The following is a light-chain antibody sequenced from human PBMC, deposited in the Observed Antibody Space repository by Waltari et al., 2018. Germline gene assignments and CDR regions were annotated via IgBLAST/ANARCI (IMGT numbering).Light chain of an antibody. CDR3: QQYINWPQT. J-gene: IGKJ1*01. Sequence: EIVMTQSPATLSVSPGERATLSCRASQSVSSSLAWYQQKPGQAPRLLIYGASTRATGVPARFSGSGSGTEFTLTINSLQSEDFAVYYCQQYINWPQTFGHGTEVDI. CDR1: QSVSSS. V-gene: IGKV3-15*01. CDR2: GAS.